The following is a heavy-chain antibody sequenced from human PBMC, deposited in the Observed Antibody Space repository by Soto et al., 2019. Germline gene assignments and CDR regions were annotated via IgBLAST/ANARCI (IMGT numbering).Heavy chain of an antibody. D-gene: IGHD2-15*01. CDR3: ARRRCLGGSCYGGNWLDP. J-gene: IGHJ5*02. Sequence: QVQLQESGPGLVKPSETLSLTCTVSVYSITHYYWNWVRQAPGKGLEWIGYVPYTGSTNYNPSLKRRVTISMDTSKNQFSLRLTSVTAADTALYYWARRRCLGGSCYGGNWLDPWGQGILVTVSS. V-gene: IGHV4-59*08. CDR2: VPYTGST. CDR1: VYSITHYY.